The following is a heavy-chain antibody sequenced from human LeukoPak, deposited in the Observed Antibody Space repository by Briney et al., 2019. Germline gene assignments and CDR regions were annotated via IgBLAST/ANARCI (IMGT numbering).Heavy chain of an antibody. CDR1: GFTFSNYV. CDR3: ARSCGGDCCPGLDY. V-gene: IGHV3-23*05. Sequence: PGGSLRLSCAASGFTFSNYVMGWVRQDPGKGLQWVSIINGSGSFTSYADSVKGRLTISRDNAKNSLYLQMNSLRAEDTAVYYCARSCGGDCCPGLDYWGQGTLVTVSS. CDR2: INGSGSFT. J-gene: IGHJ4*02. D-gene: IGHD2-21*02.